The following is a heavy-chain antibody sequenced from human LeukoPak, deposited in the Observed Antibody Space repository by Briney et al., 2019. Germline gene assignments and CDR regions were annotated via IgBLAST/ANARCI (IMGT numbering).Heavy chain of an antibody. J-gene: IGHJ4*02. CDR2: IYSGDTT. V-gene: IGHV3-66*01. Sequence: GGSLRLSCAASGFTVSTNYMSWVRQAPGKGLEWVSVIYSGDTTFYADSVRGKFTISRDNSKNTLYLQMSSLRAEDTAVFYCAKKFLTGRLIDYWGQGTLVTVSS. CDR3: AKKFLTGRLIDY. D-gene: IGHD7-27*01. CDR1: GFTVSTNY.